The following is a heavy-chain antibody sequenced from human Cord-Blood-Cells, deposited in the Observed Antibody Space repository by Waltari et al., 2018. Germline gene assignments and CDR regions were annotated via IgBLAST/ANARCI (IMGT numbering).Heavy chain of an antibody. CDR3: AGPPDRITSY. CDR2: INHSGST. CDR1: GGSFSGYY. J-gene: IGHJ4*02. V-gene: IGHV4-34*01. Sequence: QVQLQQWGAGLLKPSETLSLTCAVYGGSFSGYYWSWIRQPPGKGLEWIGEINHSGSTNYNPSLKSRVTISVDTSKNQFSLKRSSVTAADTAVYYCAGPPDRITSYWGQGTLVTVSS.